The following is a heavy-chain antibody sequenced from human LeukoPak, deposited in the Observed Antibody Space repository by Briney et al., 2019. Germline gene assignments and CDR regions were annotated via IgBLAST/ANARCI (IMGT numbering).Heavy chain of an antibody. CDR3: AKDSSAYSGSYYDY. CDR2: IWYDGSNK. D-gene: IGHD1-26*01. V-gene: IGHV3-33*06. CDR1: GFTFSSHG. J-gene: IGHJ4*02. Sequence: GGSLRLSCAASGFTFSSHGMHWVRESPGKGLEWVAVIWYDGSNKYYADSVKGRFTISRDNSKNTLYLQMNSLRAEDTAIYYCAKDSSAYSGSYYDYWGQGTLVTVSS.